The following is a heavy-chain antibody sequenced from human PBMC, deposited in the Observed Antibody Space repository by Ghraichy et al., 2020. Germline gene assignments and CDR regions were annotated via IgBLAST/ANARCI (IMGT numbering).Heavy chain of an antibody. Sequence: ESLNISCTVSGGSISSSSYYWGWIRQPPGKGLEWIGSIYYSGSTYYNQSLKSRVTISVDTSKNQFSLKLSSVTAADTAVYYCARLWELLRCFDYWGQGTLVTVSS. V-gene: IGHV4-39*01. CDR1: GGSISSSSYY. D-gene: IGHD1-26*01. CDR2: IYYSGST. J-gene: IGHJ4*02. CDR3: ARLWELLRCFDY.